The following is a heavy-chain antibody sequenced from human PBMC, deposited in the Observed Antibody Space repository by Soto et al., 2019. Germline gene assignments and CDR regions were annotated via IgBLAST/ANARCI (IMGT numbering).Heavy chain of an antibody. D-gene: IGHD2-2*01. J-gene: IGHJ6*02. V-gene: IGHV1-3*01. Sequence: GASVKVSCKASGYTFTCYAMRWVRQAPGQRLEWMGWINAGNGNTKYSQKFQGRVTITRDASASTAYIELSSLRSEDTAVYYCARDRPDILVVPANREKYYYYYGMDVWGQGTTVTVSS. CDR2: INAGNGNT. CDR1: GYTFTCYA. CDR3: ARDRPDILVVPANREKYYYYYGMDV.